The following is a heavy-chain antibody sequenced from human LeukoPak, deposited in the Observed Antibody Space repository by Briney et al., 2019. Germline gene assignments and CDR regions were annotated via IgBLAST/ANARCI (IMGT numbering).Heavy chain of an antibody. CDR3: ARARLDSSGRFDY. Sequence: PSETLSLTCTVSGGSIRSYYWSWIREPPGKGLEWIGYIYYGGSTDYNPSLKSRVTISKDTSKTQFSLRLSSVTAADTAVYYCARARLDSSGRFDYWGQGTLVTVSS. D-gene: IGHD3-22*01. CDR2: IYYGGST. V-gene: IGHV4-59*01. J-gene: IGHJ4*02. CDR1: GGSIRSYY.